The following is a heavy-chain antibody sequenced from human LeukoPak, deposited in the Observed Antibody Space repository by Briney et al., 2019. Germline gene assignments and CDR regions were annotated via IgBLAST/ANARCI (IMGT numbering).Heavy chain of an antibody. CDR1: GLPLRGYA. CDR2: MSGSGDST. CDR3: AKDNYTDSYYPFDY. J-gene: IGHJ4*02. D-gene: IGHD1-26*01. V-gene: IGHV3-23*01. Sequence: GGSLRLSCAGAGLPLRGYAMSWVRQAPGKGLEWVSAMSGSGDSTLYADSVRGRFTISRDDSKNTLYLQMNNLRVEDTAVYYCAKDNYTDSYYPFDYWGQGTLVTVSS.